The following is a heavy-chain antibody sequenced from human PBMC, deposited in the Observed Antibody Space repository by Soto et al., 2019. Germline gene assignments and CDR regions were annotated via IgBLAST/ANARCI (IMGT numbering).Heavy chain of an antibody. J-gene: IGHJ6*02. V-gene: IGHV1-2*04. CDR1: GYTFTGYY. CDR2: INPNSGGT. D-gene: IGHD6-25*01. CDR3: ARAYTPGRLLQRGYYYGMDV. Sequence: GASVKVSCKASGYTFTGYYMHWVRQAPGQGLEWMGWINPNSGGTNYAQKFQGWVTMTRDTSISTAYMELSRLRSDDTAVYYCARAYTPGRLLQRGYYYGMDVWGQGTTVTVSS.